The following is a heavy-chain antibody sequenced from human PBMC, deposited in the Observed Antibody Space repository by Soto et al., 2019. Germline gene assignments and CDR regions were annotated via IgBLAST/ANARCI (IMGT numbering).Heavy chain of an antibody. V-gene: IGHV4-31*03. CDR3: ARDPGGGGWSGYSPLFDY. J-gene: IGHJ4*02. CDR1: GGPLSSGGYY. D-gene: IGHD3-3*01. CDR2: IYYSGST. Sequence: QVQLQESGPGLVKPSQTLSLTCTVSGGPLSSGGYYWSWIRQPPGKGLEWIGYIYYSGSTYYNPSLKSRVTISVDTSKNQFSLKLSSVTAADTAVYYCARDPGGGGWSGYSPLFDYWGQGTLVTVSS.